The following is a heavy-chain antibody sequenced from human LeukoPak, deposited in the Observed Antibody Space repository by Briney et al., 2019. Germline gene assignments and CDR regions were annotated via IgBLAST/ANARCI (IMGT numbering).Heavy chain of an antibody. CDR2: ITWNTGII. CDR1: GVTFDDYA. V-gene: IGHV3-9*01. Sequence: PGRSLRLSCAASGVTFDDYAMHWGRQAPGEGLEWVSGITWNTGIIGYADSVKGRFTVSRDNAKNSLYLQMNSLRADDTALYYCAKDRGGSYFDAFDIWGQGTLVTVSS. CDR3: AKDRGGSYFDAFDI. D-gene: IGHD1-26*01. J-gene: IGHJ3*02.